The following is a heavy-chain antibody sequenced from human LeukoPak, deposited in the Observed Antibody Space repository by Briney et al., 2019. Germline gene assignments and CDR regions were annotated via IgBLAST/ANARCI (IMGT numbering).Heavy chain of an antibody. CDR3: ARLAGPFVDAFDI. Sequence: GESLKISCKGSGYSFTSYWIGCVRRMPGKGLEWMGIIYPGDSDTRYSPSFQGQVTTSADKSISTAYLQWSSLKASDTAMYYCARLAGPFVDAFDIWGQGTMVTVSS. CDR1: GYSFTSYW. CDR2: IYPGDSDT. V-gene: IGHV5-51*01. J-gene: IGHJ3*02.